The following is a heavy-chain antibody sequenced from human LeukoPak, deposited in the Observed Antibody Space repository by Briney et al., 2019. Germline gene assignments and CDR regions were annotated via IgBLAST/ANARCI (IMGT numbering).Heavy chain of an antibody. V-gene: IGHV4-61*02. CDR1: GGSISSGSYY. CDR3: ARDRYGDYGIDY. J-gene: IGHJ4*02. CDR2: IYTSGST. Sequence: SQTLSLTCTVSGGSISSGSYYWSWIRQPAGKGLEWIGRIYTSGSTNYNLSLKSRVTISVDTSKNQFSLKLSSVTAADTAVYYCARDRYGDYGIDYWGQGTLVTVSS. D-gene: IGHD4-17*01.